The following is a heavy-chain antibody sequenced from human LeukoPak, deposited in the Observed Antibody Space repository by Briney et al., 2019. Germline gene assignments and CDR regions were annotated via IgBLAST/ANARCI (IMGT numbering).Heavy chain of an antibody. D-gene: IGHD3-3*01. Sequence: SETLSLTCTVSGGSISSSSYYWGWIRRPPGKGLEWIGSIYYSGSTYYNPSLKSRVTISVDTSKNQFSLKLSSVTAADTAVYYCARALDDFWSGYPTYFDYWGQGTLVTVSS. CDR1: GGSISSSSYY. CDR3: ARALDDFWSGYPTYFDY. J-gene: IGHJ4*02. CDR2: IYYSGST. V-gene: IGHV4-39*01.